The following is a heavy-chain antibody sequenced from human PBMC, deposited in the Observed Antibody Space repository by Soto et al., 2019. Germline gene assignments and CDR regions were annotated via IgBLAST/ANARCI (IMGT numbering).Heavy chain of an antibody. D-gene: IGHD1-1*01. CDR1: GFTFSNYG. Sequence: LRLSCAASGFTFSNYGMHWVRQTPGKGLEWVALILYDGSNKYYADSVKGRFTISRDNSKNTLYLQVSSLRAEDTAVYYCAKSRDAYNFYFYYGMDVWGQGTSVTVSS. V-gene: IGHV3-30*18. CDR2: ILYDGSNK. J-gene: IGHJ6*02. CDR3: AKSRDAYNFYFYYGMDV.